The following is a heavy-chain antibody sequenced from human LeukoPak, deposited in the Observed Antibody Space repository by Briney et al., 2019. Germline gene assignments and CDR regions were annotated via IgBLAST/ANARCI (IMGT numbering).Heavy chain of an antibody. CDR2: IYSGGTT. Sequence: GGAARLSRVDSGLTLSSNFISWVRPAPGKGVVWVSIIYSGGTTYYSNAVTRRFNIIRENSNNMLYLQMNSLRAEDTAIYYCAKGEGTGYYMDVWGKGTTVTVSS. CDR1: GLTLSSNF. V-gene: IGHV3-53*01. J-gene: IGHJ6*03. CDR3: AKGEGTGYYMDV. D-gene: IGHD3-10*01.